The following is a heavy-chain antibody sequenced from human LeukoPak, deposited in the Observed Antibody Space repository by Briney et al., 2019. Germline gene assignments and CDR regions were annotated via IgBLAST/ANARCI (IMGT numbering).Heavy chain of an antibody. CDR3: ARDLEFGATTGFDY. D-gene: IGHD1-26*01. J-gene: IGHJ4*02. CDR2: ISSSSSYI. V-gene: IGHV3-21*01. Sequence: GSLRLSCAASGFTFSSYSMNWVRQAPGKGLEWVSSISSSSSYIYYADSVKGRFTISRDNAKNSLYLQMNSLRAEDTAVYYCARDLEFGATTGFDYWGQGTLVTVSS. CDR1: GFTFSSYS.